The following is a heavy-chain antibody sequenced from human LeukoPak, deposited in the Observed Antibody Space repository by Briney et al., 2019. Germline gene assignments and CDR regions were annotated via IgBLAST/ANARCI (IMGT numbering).Heavy chain of an antibody. CDR3: AKGFRLNDFSFES. CDR2: IMYDGSSK. V-gene: IGHV3-30*02. CDR1: GFTLKAYA. Sequence: GGSLRLSCAASGFTLKAYAMHWVRQAPGKGLEWVASIMYDGSSKSIGDSVKGRFSISRDNPSNTLYLEMNSLRAEDTAVYYCAKGFRLNDFSFESWGQGTLVTVSS. J-gene: IGHJ4*02. D-gene: IGHD2-21*02.